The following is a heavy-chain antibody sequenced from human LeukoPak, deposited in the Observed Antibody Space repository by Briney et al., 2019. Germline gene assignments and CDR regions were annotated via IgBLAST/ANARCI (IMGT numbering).Heavy chain of an antibody. J-gene: IGHJ5*02. CDR1: GFTFSDYA. CDR2: IWYDGSNK. CDR3: AREGKAAGTSGWIDP. V-gene: IGHV3-33*01. Sequence: GGSLRLSCAASGFTFSDYAMHWVRQVPGKGLEWVAVIWYDGSNKYHADSVKGRFTTSRDNSKNTLYLEMNSLKVEDTAVYYCAREGKAAGTSGWIDPWGQGTLVTVSS. D-gene: IGHD6-13*01.